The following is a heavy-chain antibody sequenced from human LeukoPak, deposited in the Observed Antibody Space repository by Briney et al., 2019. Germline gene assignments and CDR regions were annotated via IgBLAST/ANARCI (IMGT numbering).Heavy chain of an antibody. D-gene: IGHD6-13*01. V-gene: IGHV1-2*02. Sequence: ASVKVSCKSSGYTFSYYYIHWVRQAPGQGPEWIGWINPNNGDTNYAQSFQGRVTLTRDTSSTTVYMELTRLASDDTAVFYCARDRGVAAAGLLDPWGQGTLVTVSS. CDR3: ARDRGVAAAGLLDP. J-gene: IGHJ5*02. CDR1: GYTFSYYY. CDR2: INPNNGDT.